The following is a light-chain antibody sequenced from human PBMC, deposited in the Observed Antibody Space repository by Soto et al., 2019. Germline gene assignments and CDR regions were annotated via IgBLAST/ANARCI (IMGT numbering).Light chain of an antibody. J-gene: IGKJ4*01. CDR1: QGISSY. Sequence: DIQMTLSPSTLSASVGDRVTITCRASQGISSYLAWYQQKPGKAPKLLIYAASTLQTGVPSRFSGSGSGTEFTLTISSLQPEDFATYYCQQINSYPLTFGGGTKVDIK. CDR2: AAS. V-gene: IGKV1-9*01. CDR3: QQINSYPLT.